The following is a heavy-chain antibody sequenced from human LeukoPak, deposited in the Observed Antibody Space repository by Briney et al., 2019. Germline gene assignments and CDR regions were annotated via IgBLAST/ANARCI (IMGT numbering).Heavy chain of an antibody. CDR2: IYSGGST. CDR3: ASPYSSSPFDY. Sequence: GGSLRLSCAASGFTVSSNYMNWVRQAPGKGLEWVSVIYSGGSTYYADSVKGRFTISRHNSKNTLYLQMNSLRAEDTAVYYCASPYSSSPFDYWGQGTLVTVSS. CDR1: GFTVSSNY. J-gene: IGHJ4*02. V-gene: IGHV3-53*04. D-gene: IGHD6-13*01.